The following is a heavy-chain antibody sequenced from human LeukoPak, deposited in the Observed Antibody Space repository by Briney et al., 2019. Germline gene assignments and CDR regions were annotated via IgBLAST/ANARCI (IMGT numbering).Heavy chain of an antibody. Sequence: PGGSLRLSCAASGFTFSSYGRHRVRQAPGKGLEWVAFIRYDGSNKYYADSVKGRFTISRDNSKNTLYLQMNSLRAEDTAVYYCAKDEGYQLTNNYYYYGMDVWGQGTTVTVSS. CDR3: AKDEGYQLTNNYYYYGMDV. CDR1: GFTFSSYG. V-gene: IGHV3-30*02. J-gene: IGHJ6*02. CDR2: IRYDGSNK. D-gene: IGHD2-2*01.